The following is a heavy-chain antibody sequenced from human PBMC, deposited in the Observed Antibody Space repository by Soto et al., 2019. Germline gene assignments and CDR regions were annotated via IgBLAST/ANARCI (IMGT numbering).Heavy chain of an antibody. V-gene: IGHV4-31*03. CDR2: IYYSGST. CDR1: GGSISSGGYY. J-gene: IGHJ6*02. D-gene: IGHD2-21*02. CDR3: ARDLWGYCGTDCYPLDV. Sequence: SETLSLTCTVSGGSISSGGYYWSWIRQHPGKGLEWIGYIYYSGSTYYNPSLKSRVTISVDTSKNQFSLKLNSVTAADTAVYYCARDLWGYCGTDCYPLDVWGQGATVTVSS.